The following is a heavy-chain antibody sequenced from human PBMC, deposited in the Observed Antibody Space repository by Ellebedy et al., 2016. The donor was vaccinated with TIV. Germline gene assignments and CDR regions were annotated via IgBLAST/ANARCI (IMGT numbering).Heavy chain of an antibody. D-gene: IGHD2-15*01. J-gene: IGHJ3*02. CDR1: GFTFSSYA. V-gene: IGHV3-23*01. CDR2: ISSNGGST. Sequence: GGSLRLSXAASGFTFSSYAMSWVRQAPGKGLEWVSAISSNGGSTYYADSVKGRFTISRDNSKNTLYLQMNSLRAEDTAVYYCAREGAEVVAATIAFDIWGQGTMVTVSS. CDR3: AREGAEVVAATIAFDI.